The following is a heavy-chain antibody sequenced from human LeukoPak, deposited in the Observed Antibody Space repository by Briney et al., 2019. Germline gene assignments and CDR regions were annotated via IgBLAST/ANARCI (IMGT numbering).Heavy chain of an antibody. D-gene: IGHD4-11*01. CDR3: AKDAQRGFDYSNSLEH. CDR1: GFTFSHFG. V-gene: IGHV3-33*06. J-gene: IGHJ4*02. Sequence: SGGSLRLSCEASGFTFSHFGMHWVRQAPGKGLEWVAVIWSNATNEYYADSVKGRFTISRDNFKNTVSLQMNSLRAEDTAVYYSAKDAQRGFDYSNSLEHWGQGSPVTVSS. CDR2: IWSNATNE.